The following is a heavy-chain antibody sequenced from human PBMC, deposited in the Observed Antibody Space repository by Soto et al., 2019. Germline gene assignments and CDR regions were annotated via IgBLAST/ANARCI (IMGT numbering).Heavy chain of an antibody. CDR3: AHRRSGYSGDTVYYYYGMDV. D-gene: IGHD2-21*01. Sequence: WLALIYWNDDKRYSPSLKSRLTITKDTSKNQVVLTMTNMDPVDTATYYCAHRRSGYSGDTVYYYYGMDVWGQGTTVTVSS. CDR2: IYWNDDK. V-gene: IGHV2-5*01. J-gene: IGHJ6*02.